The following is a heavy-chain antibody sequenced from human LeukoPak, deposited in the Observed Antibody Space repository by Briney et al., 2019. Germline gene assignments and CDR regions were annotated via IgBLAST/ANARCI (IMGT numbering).Heavy chain of an antibody. CDR1: GFTFSSYE. V-gene: IGHV3-48*03. CDR3: ARDRYYYVSSGYYFYDY. Sequence: PGGSLRLSCAASGFTFSSYEMNWVRQAPGKGLEWVSYISSCGSTIYYADSVKGRFTISRDNAKNSLYLQMNSLRAEDTAVYYCARDRYYYVSSGYYFYDYWGQGTLVTVSS. J-gene: IGHJ4*02. CDR2: ISSCGSTI. D-gene: IGHD3-22*01.